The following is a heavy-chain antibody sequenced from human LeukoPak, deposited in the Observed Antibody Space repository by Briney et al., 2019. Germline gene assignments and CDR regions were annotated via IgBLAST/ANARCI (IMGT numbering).Heavy chain of an antibody. V-gene: IGHV1-18*01. D-gene: IGHD3-9*01. J-gene: IGHJ6*02. CDR3: ARDPSDISTVYYYYGMDV. CDR1: GYSFTSYG. Sequence: ASVKVSCKASGYSFTSYGFNWVRQAPGQGLEWMGWISAYNGNTNYAQKLQGRVTMTTDTSTSTAYMELRSLRSDDTAVYYCARDPSDISTVYYYYGMDVWGQGTTVTVSS. CDR2: ISAYNGNT.